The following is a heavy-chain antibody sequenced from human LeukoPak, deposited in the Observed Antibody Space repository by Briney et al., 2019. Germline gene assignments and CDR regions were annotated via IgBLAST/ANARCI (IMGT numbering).Heavy chain of an antibody. Sequence: GGSLRLSCAASGFTVSTNYMSWVRQAPGKGLEWVSLIYSGGGTYYADSVKGGFTISRDNSRNTLSLQMNSLRVDDTAVYYCARGFRSVTTWGYFDHWGQGALVTVSS. CDR2: IYSGGGT. J-gene: IGHJ4*02. D-gene: IGHD4-17*01. V-gene: IGHV3-66*01. CDR3: ARGFRSVTTWGYFDH. CDR1: GFTVSTNY.